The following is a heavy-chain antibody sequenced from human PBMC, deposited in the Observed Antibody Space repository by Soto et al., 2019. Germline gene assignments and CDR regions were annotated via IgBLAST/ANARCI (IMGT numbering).Heavy chain of an antibody. CDR2: VYYTGNT. CDR1: GDSIRGGGYF. Sequence: QLQLRESGPGLVKPSETLSLTCSVSGDSIRGGGYFWGWVRQPPGKGLEWIGSVYYTGNTYYSPSLQSRVSMAVDTSNNEFSLWLTAQTAVYTAVYFCSRHGLQTRGSWYGGVSYFDPWGQGILVTVSS. CDR3: SRHGLQTRGSWYGGVSYFDP. D-gene: IGHD6-13*01. V-gene: IGHV4-39*01. J-gene: IGHJ5*02.